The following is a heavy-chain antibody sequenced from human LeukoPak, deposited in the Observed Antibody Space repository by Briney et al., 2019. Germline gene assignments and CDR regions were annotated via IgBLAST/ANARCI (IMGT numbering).Heavy chain of an antibody. D-gene: IGHD2-21*02. J-gene: IGHJ3*02. Sequence: PSETLSLTGAVYVGSFSGYNWIWIRHPPGGGLVWNGVINHGGSTNYNPSLKSRVTISVDTSKNQFSLNLSSVTAADTAIYYCARNGPPDCGGDCYSEAFDIWGQGTMVTVSS. CDR1: VGSFSGYN. CDR3: ARNGPPDCGGDCYSEAFDI. CDR2: INHGGST. V-gene: IGHV4-34*01.